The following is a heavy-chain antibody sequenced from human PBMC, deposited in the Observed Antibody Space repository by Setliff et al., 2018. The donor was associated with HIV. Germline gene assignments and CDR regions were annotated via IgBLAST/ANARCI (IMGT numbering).Heavy chain of an antibody. V-gene: IGHV4-34*01. D-gene: IGHD3-3*01. Sequence: SETLSLTCAVYGGSFSAYYWSWIRQTPGKGLEWIGEINHSGGTNYKPSLKSRVTISVDTSKNQFSLRLSSVAAGDTAVYYCARSIVPVASGYYYFEYWGQGTLVTVSS. CDR3: ARSIVPVASGYYYFEY. J-gene: IGHJ4*02. CDR1: GGSFSAYY. CDR2: INHSGGT.